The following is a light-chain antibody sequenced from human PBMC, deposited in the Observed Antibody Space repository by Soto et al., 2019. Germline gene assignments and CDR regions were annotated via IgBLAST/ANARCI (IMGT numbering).Light chain of an antibody. J-gene: IGLJ1*01. CDR1: SSDVGGYNY. V-gene: IGLV2-14*03. CDR3: SSYTSSSTYV. CDR2: DVS. Sequence: QSALTQPASVSGSPGQSITISCTGTSSDVGGYNYVSWYQQHPGKAPKLMIYDVSNRPSGVSNRFSGSKSGNTASLTISGLQAGDEAEYYCSSYTSSSTYVFGTVTKLTVL.